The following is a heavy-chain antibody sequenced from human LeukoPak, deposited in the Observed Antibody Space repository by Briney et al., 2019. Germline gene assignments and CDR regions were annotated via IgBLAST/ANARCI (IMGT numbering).Heavy chain of an antibody. J-gene: IGHJ3*02. D-gene: IGHD6-13*01. CDR3: ARSGVFTGYSAFYI. Sequence: SETVPLPCTVSGGSSNISLWSWIRQPPGKGLEWIGYIYYRGSTNYNPSLKSRVTISVDTSKNQYSLKLSSVTAADTAVYYCARSGVFTGYSAFYIWGHETEFSASS. CDR2: IYYRGST. CDR1: GGSSNISL. V-gene: IGHV4-59*08.